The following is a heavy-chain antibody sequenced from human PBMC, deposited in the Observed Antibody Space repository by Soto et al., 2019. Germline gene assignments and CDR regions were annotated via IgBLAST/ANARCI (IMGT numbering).Heavy chain of an antibody. D-gene: IGHD3-16*02. J-gene: IGHJ4*02. CDR3: ARVEGYYDYVWGSYRLGPVRY. V-gene: IGHV3-11*06. Sequence: VQLLESGGGLVQPGGSLRLSCAASGFTFSDYYMSWIRQAPGKGLEWVSYISSSSSYTNYADSVKGRFTISRDNAKNSLYLQMNSLRAEDTAVYYCARVEGYYDYVWGSYRLGPVRYWGQGTLVTVSS. CDR2: ISSSSSYT. CDR1: GFTFSDYY.